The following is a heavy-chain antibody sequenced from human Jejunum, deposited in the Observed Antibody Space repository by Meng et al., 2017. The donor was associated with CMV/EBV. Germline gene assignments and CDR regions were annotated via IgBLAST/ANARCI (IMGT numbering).Heavy chain of an antibody. Sequence: SGYTFTNYAIQWVRQAPGQRFEWMGWINPASGHTYYSQKFEGRLTIARDTSASTAYMDLSTLRSEDTAIYYCARHWNGQGETVYFDYWGQGTLVTVSS. D-gene: IGHD1-1*01. CDR3: ARHWNGQGETVYFDY. V-gene: IGHV1-3*01. CDR2: INPASGHT. J-gene: IGHJ4*02. CDR1: GYTFTNYA.